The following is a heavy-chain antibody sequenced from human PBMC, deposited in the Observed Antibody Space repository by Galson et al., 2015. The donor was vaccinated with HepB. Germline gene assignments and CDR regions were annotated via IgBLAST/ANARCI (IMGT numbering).Heavy chain of an antibody. Sequence: SLRLSCAVSGFTFSNYAMTWVRQAPGKGLEWVSTIARSGGSTYYADSVKGRFTISRDNSKNTLYLQMNSLRAEDTAVYYCAKDKDSGYVRWFDSWGQGTLVTVSS. CDR3: AKDKDSGYVRWFDS. D-gene: IGHD5-12*01. CDR1: GFTFSNYA. J-gene: IGHJ5*01. V-gene: IGHV3-23*01. CDR2: IARSGGST.